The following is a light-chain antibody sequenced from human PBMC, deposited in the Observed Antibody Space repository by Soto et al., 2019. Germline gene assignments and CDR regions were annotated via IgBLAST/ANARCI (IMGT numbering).Light chain of an antibody. V-gene: IGLV4-60*02. CDR1: SGHSGYI. CDR3: ETWDSNTRV. CDR2: LESSGSY. J-gene: IGLJ3*02. Sequence: QSVLTQSSSASASLGSSVKLTCTLSSGHSGYIIAWHQQQPGKAPRYLMKLESSGSYNKGSGVPDRFSGSSSGADRYLTISNLHFEDEADYYCETWDSNTRVFAGGTQLTVL.